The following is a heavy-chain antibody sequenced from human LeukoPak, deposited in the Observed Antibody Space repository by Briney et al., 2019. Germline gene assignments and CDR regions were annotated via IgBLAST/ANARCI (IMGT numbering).Heavy chain of an antibody. D-gene: IGHD3-22*01. CDR2: IYPGDSDT. CDR3: ARHQYSYATRGYYIVY. V-gene: IGHV5-51*01. CDR1: GYSFRSYW. J-gene: IGHJ4*02. Sequence: GESLKIACKGSGYSFRSYWIGCVRQMPGEGLEWMGIIYPGDSDTRYSPSFQGQVTISADKSISTAYLQWSSLRTSDTAMYYCARHQYSYATRGYYIVYWCQGTLVTVSS.